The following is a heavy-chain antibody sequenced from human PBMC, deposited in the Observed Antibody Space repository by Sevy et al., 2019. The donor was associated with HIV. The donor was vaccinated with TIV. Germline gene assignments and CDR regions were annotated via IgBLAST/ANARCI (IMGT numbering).Heavy chain of an antibody. J-gene: IGHJ4*02. Sequence: ASVKVSCKASGYTFTDYYMHWVRQAPGQGLEWMGRINPKSGGTNYAQKFQGRVTMTRDTSISTAYMELSRPRSDDTAVYYCARYCSSTSCYAPPFDYWGQGTLVTVSS. V-gene: IGHV1-2*06. CDR3: ARYCSSTSCYAPPFDY. D-gene: IGHD2-2*01. CDR2: INPKSGGT. CDR1: GYTFTDYY.